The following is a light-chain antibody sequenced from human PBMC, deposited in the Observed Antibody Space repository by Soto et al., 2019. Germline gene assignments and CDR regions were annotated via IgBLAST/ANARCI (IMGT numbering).Light chain of an antibody. CDR2: EDN. Sequence: NFMLTQPHSVSESPGKTVTISCTRSSGSIADNYVQWYQFRPGSTPTTVISEDNQRPSGVPSRFSGSIDRSSNSASLIIAGLKTEDEADYYCQSYDTSIPLTLRVFGGGTKVTVL. J-gene: IGLJ3*02. CDR1: SGSIADNY. V-gene: IGLV6-57*04. CDR3: QSYDTSIPLTLRV.